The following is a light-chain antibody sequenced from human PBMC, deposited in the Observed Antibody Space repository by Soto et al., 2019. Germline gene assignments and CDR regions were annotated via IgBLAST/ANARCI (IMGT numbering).Light chain of an antibody. CDR1: QSVSSN. J-gene: IGKJ1*01. Sequence: EIVLTQSPGTLSLSPGERATLSCRASQSVSSNYLAWYQQKPGQAPRVLIYGASTRAAGIPARFSGSGSGTEFILTISSLQSEDFAVYYCHEYNTWPWTFGQGTKVEIK. CDR3: HEYNTWPWT. CDR2: GAS. V-gene: IGKV3-15*01.